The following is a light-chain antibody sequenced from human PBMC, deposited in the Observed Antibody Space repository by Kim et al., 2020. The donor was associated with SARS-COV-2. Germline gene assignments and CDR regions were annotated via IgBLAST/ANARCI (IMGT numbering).Light chain of an antibody. CDR2: DVT. J-gene: IGLJ2*01. CDR1: SSDVGGYNY. Sequence: QSALTQPRSVSGSPGQSVTISCTGTSSDVGGYNYVSWYQHYPGKAPKLMIYDVTKRPSGVPDRFSGSKFGNTASLTISGLQAKDEADYYCCSYAGSYTVVFGGGTKVTVL. V-gene: IGLV2-11*01. CDR3: CSYAGSYTVV.